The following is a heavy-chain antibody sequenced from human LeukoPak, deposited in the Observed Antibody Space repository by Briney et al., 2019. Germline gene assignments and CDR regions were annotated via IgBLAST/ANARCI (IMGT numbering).Heavy chain of an antibody. CDR2: INPNSGGT. CDR3: ARGAVAVDTAMVTAYYYGMDV. J-gene: IGHJ6*02. Sequence: ASVKVSCTASGYTFTGYYMHWVRQAPGQGLEWMGWINPNSGGTNYAQKFQGWVTTTRDTSISTAYMELSRLRSDDTAVYYCARGAVAVDTAMVTAYYYGMDVWGQGTTVTVSS. CDR1: GYTFTGYY. V-gene: IGHV1-2*04. D-gene: IGHD5-18*01.